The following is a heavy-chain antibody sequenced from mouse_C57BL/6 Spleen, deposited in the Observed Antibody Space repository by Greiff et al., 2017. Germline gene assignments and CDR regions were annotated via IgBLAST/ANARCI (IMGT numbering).Heavy chain of an antibody. Sequence: VQLVESGAELVKPGASVKISCKASGYAFSSYWMNWVKQRPGKGLEWIGQIYPGDGDTNYNGKFKGKATLTADKSSSTAYMQLSSLTSEDSAVYFCARDDYDGSFDYWGQGTTLTVSS. J-gene: IGHJ2*01. CDR3: ARDDYDGSFDY. V-gene: IGHV1-80*01. CDR2: IYPGDGDT. CDR1: GYAFSSYW. D-gene: IGHD2-4*01.